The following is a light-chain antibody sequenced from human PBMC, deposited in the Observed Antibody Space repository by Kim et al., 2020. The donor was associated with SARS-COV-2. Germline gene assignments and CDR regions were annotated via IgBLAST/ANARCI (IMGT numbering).Light chain of an antibody. J-gene: IGLJ2*01. V-gene: IGLV1-44*01. Sequence: QAVVTQPPSASGTPRQSVTISCSGGSSNIGSNTVNWYQHLPGTAPKLLIYSDIQRPSAVPDRFSASKSGTSASLAISGLQSEDEAVYYCAAWDDSLSGFLVFGGGTQLTVL. CDR3: AAWDDSLSGFLV. CDR2: SDI. CDR1: SSNIGSNT.